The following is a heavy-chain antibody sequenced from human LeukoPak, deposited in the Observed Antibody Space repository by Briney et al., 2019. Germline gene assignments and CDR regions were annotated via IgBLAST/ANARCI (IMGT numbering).Heavy chain of an antibody. D-gene: IGHD6-13*01. J-gene: IGHJ4*02. V-gene: IGHV3-9*01. CDR1: GFTFDDYA. Sequence: GGSLRLSCAASGFTFDDYAMHWVRHAPGKGLEWVSGISWNSGSIGYADSVKGRFTISRDNAKNSLYLQMNSLRAEDTALYYCAKETSSSWSFDYWGQGTLVTVSS. CDR3: AKETSSSWSFDY. CDR2: ISWNSGSI.